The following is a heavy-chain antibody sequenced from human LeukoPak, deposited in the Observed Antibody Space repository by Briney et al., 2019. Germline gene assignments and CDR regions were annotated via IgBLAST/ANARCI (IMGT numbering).Heavy chain of an antibody. Sequence: ASVKVSCKASGYTFTSYGISWVRQAPGQGLEWMGWISAYNGNTNYAQKLQGRVTMTTDTSTSTAYMELRSLRSDDTAVYYCARETNMITFGGAIADWGQGTLVTVSS. V-gene: IGHV1-18*01. J-gene: IGHJ4*02. CDR3: ARETNMITFGGAIAD. D-gene: IGHD3-16*02. CDR2: ISAYNGNT. CDR1: GYTFTSYG.